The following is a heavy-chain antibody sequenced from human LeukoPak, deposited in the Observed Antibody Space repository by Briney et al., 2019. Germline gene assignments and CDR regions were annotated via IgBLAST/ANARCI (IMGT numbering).Heavy chain of an antibody. CDR2: INTNTGNP. Sequence: ASVKVSCKASGYTFTSYAMNWVRQAPGQGLEWMGWINTNTGNPTYAQGFTGRIVFSLDTSVSTAYLQICSLKAEDTAVYYCASSTAVAGTHYYYGMDVWGQGTTVTVSS. CDR3: ASSTAVAGTHYYYGMDV. V-gene: IGHV7-4-1*01. J-gene: IGHJ6*02. CDR1: GYTFTSYA. D-gene: IGHD6-19*01.